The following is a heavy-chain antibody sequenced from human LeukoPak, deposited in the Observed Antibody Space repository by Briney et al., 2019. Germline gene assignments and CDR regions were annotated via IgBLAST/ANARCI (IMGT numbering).Heavy chain of an antibody. CDR3: STGGYYFDY. J-gene: IGHJ4*02. CDR1: GFTFSNAW. V-gene: IGHV3-15*01. CDR2: IKCEPNGWTT. Sequence: PGGSLRLSCAGSGFTFSNAWMNWVPQAPGKGLEGVGRIKCEPNGWTTDYAAPVKGRFSISRDDSRNTVYLQINSLETEDTAVYYCSTGGYYFDYWGLGTLVTVSS.